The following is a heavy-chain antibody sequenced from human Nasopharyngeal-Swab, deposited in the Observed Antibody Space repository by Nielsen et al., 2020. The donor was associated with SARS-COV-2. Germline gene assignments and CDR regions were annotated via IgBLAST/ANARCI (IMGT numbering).Heavy chain of an antibody. D-gene: IGHD4-23*01. CDR2: INTDGRRT. V-gene: IGHV3-74*01. J-gene: IGHJ4*02. CDR3: ARDLGGFGGY. CDR1: GVSFSTFW. Sequence: GEALKISWAASGVSFSTFWMHWVRQVPGEGLVWVSRINTDGRRTNYAESVKGRFTISRDNVKNMLYLQMNNLRPEDTAVYYCARDLGGFGGYWGQGTLATVSS.